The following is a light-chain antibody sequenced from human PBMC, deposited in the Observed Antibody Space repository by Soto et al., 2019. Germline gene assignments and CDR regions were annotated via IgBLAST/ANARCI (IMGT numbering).Light chain of an antibody. Sequence: EIVLTQSPGTLSLSPGERATLSCRASQSVDSSYLAWYQQRPGQAPRLLIYVASNRATGIPDRVSGSGSGTDFTLTISSLEPEDFAVYYCQQYGSSPMTFGQGTKVEIK. CDR1: QSVDSSY. J-gene: IGKJ1*01. CDR3: QQYGSSPMT. V-gene: IGKV3-20*01. CDR2: VAS.